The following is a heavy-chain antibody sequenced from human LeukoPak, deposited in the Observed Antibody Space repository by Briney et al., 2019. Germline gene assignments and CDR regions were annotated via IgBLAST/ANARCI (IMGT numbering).Heavy chain of an antibody. V-gene: IGHV1-24*01. Sequence: ASVKVSCKVSGYTLTELSMHWVRQAPGKGLEWMGGFDPEDGETIYAQKFQGRVTMTTDTSTNTAYMELRSLRSDDTAVYYCARGRGGRGGWSGGYDAFDIWGQGTMVTVSS. J-gene: IGHJ3*02. D-gene: IGHD6-19*01. CDR2: FDPEDGET. CDR1: GYTLTELS. CDR3: ARGRGGRGGWSGGYDAFDI.